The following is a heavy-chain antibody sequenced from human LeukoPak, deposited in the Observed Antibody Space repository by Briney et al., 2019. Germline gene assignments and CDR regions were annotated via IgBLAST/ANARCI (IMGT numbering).Heavy chain of an antibody. D-gene: IGHD3-22*01. V-gene: IGHV3-21*01. J-gene: IGHJ4*02. CDR2: ISSSSSYR. CDR3: ARNIYYDSSGYYAYGY. Sequence: GGSLRLSCAASGFTCSSYSMNWVRQAPGKGLEWVSSISSSSSYRYYADSVKGRFTISRDNAKNSLYLQMNSLRAEDTAVYYCARNIYYDSSGYYAYGYWGQGTLVTVSS. CDR1: GFTCSSYS.